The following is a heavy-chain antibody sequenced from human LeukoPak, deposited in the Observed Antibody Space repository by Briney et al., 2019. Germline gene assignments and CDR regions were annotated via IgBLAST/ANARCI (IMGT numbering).Heavy chain of an antibody. CDR2: IRYNGNNQ. CDR3: ARERDPGAFDI. D-gene: IGHD3-10*01. V-gene: IGHV3-30*02. J-gene: IGHJ3*02. CDR1: GFTFNNYG. Sequence: PGGSLRLSCAASGFTFNNYGMHWVRQAPGKGLEWVAFIRYNGNNQYYADSVKGRFTISRDNSKNTLYLQMNSLRAEDTAVYYCARERDPGAFDIWGQGTMVTVSS.